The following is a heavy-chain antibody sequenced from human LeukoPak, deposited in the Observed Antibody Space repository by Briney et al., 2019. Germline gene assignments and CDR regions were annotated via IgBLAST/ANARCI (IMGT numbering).Heavy chain of an antibody. CDR3: AKGGPTVTTLFDY. CDR1: GFTFSNYY. Sequence: PGGSLRLSCAASGFTFSNYYMSWIRQAPGKGLEWVSAISGSGGSTYYADSVKGRFTISRDNSKNTLYLQMNSLRAEDTAVYYCAKGGPTVTTLFDYWGQGTLVTVSS. D-gene: IGHD4-17*01. J-gene: IGHJ4*02. CDR2: ISGSGGST. V-gene: IGHV3-23*01.